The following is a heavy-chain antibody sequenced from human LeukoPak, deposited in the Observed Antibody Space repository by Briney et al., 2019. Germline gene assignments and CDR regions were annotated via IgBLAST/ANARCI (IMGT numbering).Heavy chain of an antibody. J-gene: IGHJ4*02. D-gene: IGHD5-18*01. CDR1: GYSFTGYY. CDR3: AREGGYSYGLDY. CDR2: VNPYGGDT. Sequence: ASVKVSCKAPGYSFTGYYVHWVRQAPGQGLEWMGWVNPYGGDTNYAQKFQGRVTMTRDTSISTAYMELTWLRSDDTAVYYCAREGGYSYGLDYWGQGSLVTVSS. V-gene: IGHV1-2*02.